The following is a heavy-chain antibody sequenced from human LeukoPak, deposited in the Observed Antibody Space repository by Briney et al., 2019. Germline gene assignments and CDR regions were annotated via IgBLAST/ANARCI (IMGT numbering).Heavy chain of an antibody. V-gene: IGHV4-38-2*01. CDR2: IYYSGST. CDR1: GYSISSGYY. Sequence: SETLSLTCAVSGYSISSGYYWGWIRQPPGKGLEWIGSIYYSGSTYYNPSLKSGVTISVDTSKNQFSLKLSSVTAADTAVYYCARHHPVVTAEIDYWGQGTLVTVSS. J-gene: IGHJ4*02. CDR3: ARHHPVVTAEIDY. D-gene: IGHD2-21*02.